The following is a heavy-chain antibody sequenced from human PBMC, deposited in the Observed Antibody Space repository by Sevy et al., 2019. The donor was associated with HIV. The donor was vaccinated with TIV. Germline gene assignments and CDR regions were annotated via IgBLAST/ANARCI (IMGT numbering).Heavy chain of an antibody. CDR2: ISYDGSNK. CDR1: GFTFSSYA. J-gene: IGHJ4*02. V-gene: IGHV3-30-3*01. CDR3: ERDDVGCSSTSCYGFDY. D-gene: IGHD2-2*01. Sequence: GGSLRLSCAASGFTFSSYAMHWVRQAPGKGLEWVAVISYDGSNKYYADSVKGRFTISRDNSKNTLYLQMNSLRAEDTAVYYCERDDVGCSSTSCYGFDYWGQGTLVTVSS.